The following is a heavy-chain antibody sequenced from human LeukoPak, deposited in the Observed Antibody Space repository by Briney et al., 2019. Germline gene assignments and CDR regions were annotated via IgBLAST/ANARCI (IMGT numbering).Heavy chain of an antibody. V-gene: IGHV1-18*01. CDR1: GYTFTSYG. CDR2: ISAYNGNT. D-gene: IGHD1-26*01. J-gene: IGHJ4*02. Sequence: ASVKVSCKASGYTFTSYGISWVRQAPGQGLEWMGWISAYNGNTNYAQKLRGRVTMTTDTSTSTAYMELRSLRSDDTAVYYCARITRELLAFDYWGQGTLVTVSS. CDR3: ARITRELLAFDY.